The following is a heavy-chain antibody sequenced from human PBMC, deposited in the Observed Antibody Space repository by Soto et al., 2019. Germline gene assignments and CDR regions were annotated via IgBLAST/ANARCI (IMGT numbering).Heavy chain of an antibody. Sequence: QVQLQESGPGLVKPSQTLSLICTVSGVSLNSDGYYWSWIRQNPGKGLQWIGYIYYSGTTYYSPSLRSRVTISLDTSAHQFSLNLTSVTAADTAVYYCARDVVPNGDSRGMDVWGQGTTVTVSS. D-gene: IGHD6-6*01. CDR3: ARDVVPNGDSRGMDV. CDR1: GVSLNSDGYY. V-gene: IGHV4-31*03. CDR2: IYYSGTT. J-gene: IGHJ6*02.